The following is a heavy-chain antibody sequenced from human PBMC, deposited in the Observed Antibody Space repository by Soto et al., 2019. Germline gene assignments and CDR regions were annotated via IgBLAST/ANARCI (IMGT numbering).Heavy chain of an antibody. CDR1: GFTFSSYA. D-gene: IGHD5-18*01. Sequence: GGSLRLSCAASGFTFSSYAMSWVRQAPGKGLEWVSAISGTGSDTFYADSVKGRLTISRDNSKNTLDLQMNSLRAEDTALYYCAREYRRGYSYGPDYWGQGSLVTVPQ. CDR3: AREYRRGYSYGPDY. V-gene: IGHV3-23*01. CDR2: ISGTGSDT. J-gene: IGHJ4*02.